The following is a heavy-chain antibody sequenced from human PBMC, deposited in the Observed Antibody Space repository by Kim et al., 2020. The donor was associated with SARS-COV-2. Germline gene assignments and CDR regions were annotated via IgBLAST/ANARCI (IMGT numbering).Heavy chain of an antibody. CDR2: IYYSGST. J-gene: IGHJ3*02. CDR1: GGSISSYY. Sequence: SETLSLTCTVSGGSISSYYWSWIRQPPGKGLEWIGYIYYSGSTNYNPSLKSRVTISVDTSKNQFSLKLSSVTAADTAVYYCARGPRITMIVVVMGAFDIWGQGTMVTVSS. D-gene: IGHD3-22*01. CDR3: ARGPRITMIVVVMGAFDI. V-gene: IGHV4-59*13.